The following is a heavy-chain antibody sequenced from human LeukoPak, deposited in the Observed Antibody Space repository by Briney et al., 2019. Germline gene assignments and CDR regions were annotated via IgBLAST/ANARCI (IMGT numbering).Heavy chain of an antibody. CDR2: IGGGGGST. Sequence: GGSLRLSCAASGFTFSDYYMSWVRQAPGKGLEWVSTIGGGGGSTDYTDSVKGRFTISRDNSKNTLYLQMNSLGAEDTAVYYCAKGHRSCTSGNCNSAVDYWGQGTLVTVSS. J-gene: IGHJ4*02. V-gene: IGHV3-23*01. D-gene: IGHD2-15*01. CDR1: GFTFSDYY. CDR3: AKGHRSCTSGNCNSAVDY.